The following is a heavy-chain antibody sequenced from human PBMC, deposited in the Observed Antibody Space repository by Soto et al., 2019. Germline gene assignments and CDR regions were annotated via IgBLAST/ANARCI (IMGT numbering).Heavy chain of an antibody. CDR1: GFTFSSYG. CDR3: ARPQVGYYYDSSGYYLDAFDI. CDR2: ISSSSSYI. Sequence: PGGTLRLSCAASGFTFSSYGMHWVRQAPGKGMEWVSSISSSSSYIYYADSVKGRFTISRDNAKNSLYLQMNSLRAEDTAVYYCARPQVGYYYDSSGYYLDAFDIWGQGTMVTVSS. V-gene: IGHV3-21*01. J-gene: IGHJ3*02. D-gene: IGHD3-22*01.